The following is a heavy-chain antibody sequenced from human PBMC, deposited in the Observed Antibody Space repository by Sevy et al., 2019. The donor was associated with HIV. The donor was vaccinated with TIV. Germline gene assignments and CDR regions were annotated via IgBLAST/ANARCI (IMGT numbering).Heavy chain of an antibody. CDR3: AKGRVRSLDWFEPFDV. Sequence: GGSLRLSCAASGFTFRNYGMNWVRQAPGKGLEWVSSISDGGGNIYYADSMKGRFSVSRDNSMKVLYLELNRLRAEDTAVYYCAKGRVRSLDWFEPFDVWGQGTMVTVSS. CDR2: ISDGGGNI. CDR1: GFTFRNYG. D-gene: IGHD3-9*01. V-gene: IGHV3-23*01. J-gene: IGHJ3*01.